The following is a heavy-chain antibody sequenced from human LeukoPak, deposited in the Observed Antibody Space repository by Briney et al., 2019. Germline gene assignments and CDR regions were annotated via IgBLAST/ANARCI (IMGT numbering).Heavy chain of an antibody. CDR1: GYTFTSYD. V-gene: IGHV1-8*01. Sequence: ASVKVSCKASGYTFTSYDINWVRQATGQGLEWMGWMNPNSGNTGYAQKFQGRVTMTRNTSISTAYMELSSLRSEDTAVYYCAIVGTRTPNSSSWYADYWGQGTLVTVSS. CDR2: MNPNSGNT. J-gene: IGHJ4*02. CDR3: AIVGTRTPNSSSWYADY. D-gene: IGHD6-13*01.